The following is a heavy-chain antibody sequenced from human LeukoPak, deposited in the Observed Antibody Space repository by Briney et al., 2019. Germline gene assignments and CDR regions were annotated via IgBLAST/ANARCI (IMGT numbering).Heavy chain of an antibody. CDR2: ISSSGSTI. Sequence: VGSLRLSCAASGFTFSSYEMNWVRQAPGKGLEWVSYISSSGSTIYYADSVKGRFTISRDNAKNSLYLQMNSLRAEDTAVYYCAELGITMIGGVWGKGTTVTISS. V-gene: IGHV3-48*03. D-gene: IGHD3-10*02. CDR1: GFTFSSYE. J-gene: IGHJ6*04. CDR3: AELGITMIGGV.